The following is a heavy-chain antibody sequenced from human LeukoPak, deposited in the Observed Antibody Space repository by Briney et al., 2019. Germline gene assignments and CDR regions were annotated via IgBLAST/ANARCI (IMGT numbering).Heavy chain of an antibody. Sequence: GESLRISCKGSGYSFTSFWLNWVRQMPGKGLEWMGRIDPSDSYTNYSPSFQGHVTISADKSISTAYLQWSSVKASDTAIYYCARWRRLDYWGQGTLVTVSP. J-gene: IGHJ4*02. CDR1: GYSFTSFW. CDR3: ARWRRLDY. CDR2: IDPSDSYT. V-gene: IGHV5-10-1*01.